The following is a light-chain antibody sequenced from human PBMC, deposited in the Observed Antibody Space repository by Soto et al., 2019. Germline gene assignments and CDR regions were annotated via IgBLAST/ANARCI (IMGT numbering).Light chain of an antibody. CDR1: SSNIGSNT. V-gene: IGLV1-44*01. J-gene: IGLJ2*01. CDR2: SNN. CDR3: AAWDDSLEVV. Sequence: QSVLTQPPSASGTPGQRVTISCSGSSSNIGSNTVNWYQQLPGTAPKLLIYSNNQRPSGVPDRFSGSKSGTSASLAISGLQSEDEADYYCAAWDDSLEVVFGGGTKLTAL.